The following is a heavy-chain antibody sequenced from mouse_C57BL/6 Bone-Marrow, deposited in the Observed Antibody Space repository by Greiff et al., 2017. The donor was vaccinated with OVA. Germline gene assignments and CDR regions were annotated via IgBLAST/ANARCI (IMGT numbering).Heavy chain of an antibody. J-gene: IGHJ3*01. CDR3: TRSSLFFAY. CDR2: IDPENGDT. D-gene: IGHD1-1*01. CDR1: GFNIKDDY. V-gene: IGHV14-4*01. Sequence: VQLKESGAELVRPGASVKLSCTASGFNIKDDYMHWVKQRPEQGLEWIGWIDPENGDTEYASKFQGKATITADTSSNTAYLQLSSLTSEDTAVYYCTRSSLFFAYWGQGTLVTVSA.